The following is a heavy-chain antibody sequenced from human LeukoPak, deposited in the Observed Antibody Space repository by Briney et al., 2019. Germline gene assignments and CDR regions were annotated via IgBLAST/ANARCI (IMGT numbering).Heavy chain of an antibody. CDR2: IIPILGTA. CDR1: GGTFSSYA. CDR3: AGARRGYSDD. Sequence: GASVKVSCKASGGTFSSYAISWVRQAPGQGLEWMGGIIPILGTANYAQKFQGRVTITADESTSTAYMELSSLRSEDTAVYYCAGARRGYSDDWGQGTLVTVSS. V-gene: IGHV1-69*13. J-gene: IGHJ4*02. D-gene: IGHD5-18*01.